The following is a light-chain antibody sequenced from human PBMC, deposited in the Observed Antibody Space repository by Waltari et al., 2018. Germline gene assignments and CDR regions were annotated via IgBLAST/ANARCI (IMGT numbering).Light chain of an antibody. CDR1: SSNIGSNF. CDR2: RNN. J-gene: IGLJ3*02. CDR3: APWDDSLSGPGV. Sequence: QSVLTQPPSASGTPGQRVTIPCSGSSSNIGSNFLYWYQQLPGTAPKLLIYRNNQRPSGVPDRFSGSKSGTSASLAISGLRSEDEADYYCAPWDDSLSGPGVFGGGTKLTVL. V-gene: IGLV1-47*01.